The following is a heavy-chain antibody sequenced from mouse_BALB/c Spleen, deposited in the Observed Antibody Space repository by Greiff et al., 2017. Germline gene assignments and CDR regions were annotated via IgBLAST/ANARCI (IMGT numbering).Heavy chain of an antibody. J-gene: IGHJ2*01. CDR3: AREGPGFDY. CDR1: GFTFSSYA. Sequence: EVQGVESGGGLVKPGGSLKLSCAASGFTFSSYAMSWVRQTPEKRLEWVATISSGGSYTYYPDSVKGRFTISRDNAKNTLYLQMSSLRSEDTAMYYCAREGPGFDYWGQGTTLTVAS. V-gene: IGHV5-9-3*01. CDR2: ISSGGSYT.